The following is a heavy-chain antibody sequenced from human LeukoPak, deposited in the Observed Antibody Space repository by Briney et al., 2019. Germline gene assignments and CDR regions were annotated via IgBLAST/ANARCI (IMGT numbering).Heavy chain of an antibody. CDR2: IYYSGST. V-gene: IGHV4-39*02. J-gene: IGHJ5*02. CDR1: GGSISSSSYY. CDR3: ARESALQGFDP. D-gene: IGHD2-15*01. Sequence: SETLSLTCTVSGGSISSSSYYWGWIRQPPGKGLEWIGSIYYSGSTYYNPSLKSRVTISVDTSKNQFSLKLSSVTAADTAVYYCARESALQGFDPWGQGTLVTVSS.